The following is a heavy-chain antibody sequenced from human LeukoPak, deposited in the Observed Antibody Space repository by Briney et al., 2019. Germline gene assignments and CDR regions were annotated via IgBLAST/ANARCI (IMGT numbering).Heavy chain of an antibody. J-gene: IGHJ4*02. CDR2: TYYRSKWSN. CDR3: ASSETGGYLFAY. V-gene: IGHV6-1*01. Sequence: SQTLSLTCAISGGSVSSNSTTWNWIRQSPSRGLEWLGRTYYRSKWSNDYAVSVKSRITITPDTSKNLFSLQLNSVTPEDTAVYYCASSETGGYLFAYWGQGTLVTVSS. CDR1: GGSVSSNSTT. D-gene: IGHD2-8*02.